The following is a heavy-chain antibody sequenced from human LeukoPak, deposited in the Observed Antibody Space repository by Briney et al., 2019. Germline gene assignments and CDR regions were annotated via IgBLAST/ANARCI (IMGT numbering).Heavy chain of an antibody. D-gene: IGHD3-10*01. J-gene: IGHJ5*02. V-gene: IGHV1-18*04. CDR2: ISAYNGNT. CDR3: ARSLGHYYGSGSYWYWFDP. CDR1: GYTFTSYG. Sequence: ASVKVSCKASGYTFTSYGISWVRQAPGQGLEWMGWISAYNGNTNYAQKLQGRVTMTTDTSTSTAYMEPRSLRSDDTAVYYCARSLGHYYGSGSYWYWFDPWGQGTLVTVSS.